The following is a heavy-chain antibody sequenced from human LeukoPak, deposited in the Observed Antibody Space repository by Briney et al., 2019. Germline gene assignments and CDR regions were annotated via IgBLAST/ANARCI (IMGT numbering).Heavy chain of an antibody. CDR2: ISNSGGDT. CDR1: GFTFSSYG. Sequence: GGSLRLSCAASGFTFSSYGMHWVRQAPGKGLEWVAAISNSGGDTFYSDSGKGRFTIARDNSKNTLYLQMHSLRVDDTAVYYCAQQLGYCSGGTCYFTYWGQGTLVTVSS. D-gene: IGHD2-15*01. J-gene: IGHJ1*01. V-gene: IGHV3-23*01. CDR3: AQQLGYCSGGTCYFTY.